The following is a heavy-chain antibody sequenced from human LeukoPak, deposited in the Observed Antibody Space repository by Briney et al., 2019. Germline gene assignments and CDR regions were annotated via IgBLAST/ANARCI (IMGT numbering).Heavy chain of an antibody. CDR3: ASDPSYVDIVA. V-gene: IGHV3-66*01. Sequence: GGSLRLSCAASGFTFRSHDMNWVRQAPGKGLEWVSVIYSGGSTYYADSVKGRFTISRDNSKNTLYLQMNSLRAEDTAVYYCASDPSYVDIVAWGQGTMVTASS. CDR2: IYSGGST. J-gene: IGHJ4*02. CDR1: GFTFRSHD. D-gene: IGHD5-12*01.